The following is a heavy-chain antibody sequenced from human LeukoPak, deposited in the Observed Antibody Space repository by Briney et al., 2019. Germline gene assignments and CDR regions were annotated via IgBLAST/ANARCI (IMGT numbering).Heavy chain of an antibody. CDR2: IIPIFGTA. V-gene: IGHV1-69*01. D-gene: IGHD3-10*01. Sequence: SVKVSFKASGGTFSSYAISWVRQAPGQGLEWMGGIIPIFGTANYAQKFQGRVTITADESTSTAYMELSSLRSEGTAVYYCARVRVATDELLYWVYFDYWGQGTLVTVSP. CDR3: ARVRVATDELLYWVYFDY. CDR1: GGTFSSYA. J-gene: IGHJ4*02.